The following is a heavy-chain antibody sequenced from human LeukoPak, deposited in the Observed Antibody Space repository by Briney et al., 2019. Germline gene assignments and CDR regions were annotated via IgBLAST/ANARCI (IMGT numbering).Heavy chain of an antibody. Sequence: PSETLSLTCAVYGGSFSGYYWGWIRQPPGKGLEWIGSIHCGSTNYNPSLKSRVTISVDASKNQFSLKLSSVTAADTAVYFCARGPYSYDSSGAFDIWGQGTMVTVSS. J-gene: IGHJ3*02. CDR2: IHCGST. CDR1: GGSFSGYY. D-gene: IGHD3-22*01. V-gene: IGHV4-34*01. CDR3: ARGPYSYDSSGAFDI.